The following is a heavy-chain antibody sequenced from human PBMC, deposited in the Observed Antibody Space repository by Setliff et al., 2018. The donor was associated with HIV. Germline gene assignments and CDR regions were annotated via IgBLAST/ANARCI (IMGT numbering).Heavy chain of an antibody. V-gene: IGHV4-61*09. Sequence: SETLSLTCTVSGDSMNSVSYSWAWLRQSAGKGPEWIGHVYARGSANYNSSLTSRVTISVPTSKNQFSLNLNSVTAADTATYYCARAKTIGSSALFLDPWGQGTPVTVSS. CDR2: VYARGSA. J-gene: IGHJ5*02. D-gene: IGHD2-2*03. CDR3: ARAKTIGSSALFLDP. CDR1: GDSMNSVSYS.